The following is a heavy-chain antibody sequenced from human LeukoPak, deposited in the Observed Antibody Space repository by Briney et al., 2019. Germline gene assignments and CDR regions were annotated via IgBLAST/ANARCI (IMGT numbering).Heavy chain of an antibody. CDR2: IYYSGSP. J-gene: IGHJ3*02. CDR3: ARGGYRDAFDI. CDR1: GGSISSYY. D-gene: IGHD5-18*01. Sequence: SETLSLACTVSGGSISSYYWSWIRQPPGKGLEWIGYIYYSGSPNYNPSLKSRVTISVDTSKNQFSLKLSSVTAADTAVYYCARGGYRDAFDIWGQGTMVTVSS. V-gene: IGHV4-59*08.